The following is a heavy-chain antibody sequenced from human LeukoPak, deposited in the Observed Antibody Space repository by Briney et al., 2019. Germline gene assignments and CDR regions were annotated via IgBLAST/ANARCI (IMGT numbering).Heavy chain of an antibody. Sequence: GESLKISCKGSGYTFTNHWIAWVRQMPGKGLEWMGIIYPGDSESRYSPAFQGQVSISADKSISTAYLQWSSLKASDTAMYYCARLTGKRAPDGMDVWGQGTTVTISS. D-gene: IGHD7-27*01. CDR3: ARLTGKRAPDGMDV. J-gene: IGHJ6*02. CDR2: IYPGDSES. CDR1: GYTFTNHW. V-gene: IGHV5-51*01.